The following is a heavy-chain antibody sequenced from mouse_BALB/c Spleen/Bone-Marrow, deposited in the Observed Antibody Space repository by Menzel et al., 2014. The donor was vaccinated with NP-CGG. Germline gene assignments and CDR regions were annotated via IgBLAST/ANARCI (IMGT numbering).Heavy chain of an antibody. CDR2: ISNTGNYT. CDR3: ARQGDGYHDY. V-gene: IGHV5-9-3*01. D-gene: IGHD2-3*01. CDR1: GFTFSSYA. J-gene: IGHJ2*01. Sequence: DVHLVESGGGLVKPGGSLKLSCAASGFTFSSYAMSWVRQTPEKRLEWVATISNTGNYTYYPDSVKGRFTISRDNAKNTLYLQMSSLRSEDTALYYCARQGDGYHDYWGQGTTLTVSS.